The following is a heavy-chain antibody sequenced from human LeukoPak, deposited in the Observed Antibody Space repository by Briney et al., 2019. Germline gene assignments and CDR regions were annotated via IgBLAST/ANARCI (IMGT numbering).Heavy chain of an antibody. Sequence: GGSLRLSCAASGFTFSTSDMNWIRQAPGKGLEWVSHISSSGSTITYADSVKGRFTVSRVNTKNSLYLQMNSLRADDTAIYYCARTKWQLPWAWGQGTLVTVSS. CDR2: ISSSGSTI. CDR3: ARTKWQLPWA. J-gene: IGHJ1*01. D-gene: IGHD1-26*01. CDR1: GFTFSTSD. V-gene: IGHV3-48*03.